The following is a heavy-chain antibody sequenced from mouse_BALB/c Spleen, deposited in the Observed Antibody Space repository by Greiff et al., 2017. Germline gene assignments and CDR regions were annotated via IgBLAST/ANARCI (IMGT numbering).Heavy chain of an antibody. V-gene: IGHV1-18*01. CDR1: GYTFTDYN. D-gene: IGHD2-4*01. J-gene: IGHJ4*01. Sequence: DVKLVESGPELVKPGASVKIPCKASGYTFTDYNMDWVKQSHGKSLEWIGDINPNNGGTIYNQKFKGKATLTVDKSSSTAYMELRSLTSEDTAVYYCAREGYYDSDYYAMDYWGQGTSVTVSS. CDR2: INPNNGGT. CDR3: AREGYYDSDYYAMDY.